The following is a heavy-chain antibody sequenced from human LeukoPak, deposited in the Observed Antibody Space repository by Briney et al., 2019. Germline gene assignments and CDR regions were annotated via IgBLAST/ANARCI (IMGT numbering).Heavy chain of an antibody. CDR3: ARVSFRYYFDY. J-gene: IGHJ4*02. V-gene: IGHV3-53*01. CDR1: GFTVSSNY. D-gene: IGHD2-21*01. CDR2: IYSGGST. Sequence: GGSLRLSCAASGFTVSSNYMSWVRQAPGKGLEWVSDIYSGGSTYYADSVKGRFTISRDNSKNTLYLQMNSLRVEDTAVYYCARVSFRYYFDYWGQGTLVTVSS.